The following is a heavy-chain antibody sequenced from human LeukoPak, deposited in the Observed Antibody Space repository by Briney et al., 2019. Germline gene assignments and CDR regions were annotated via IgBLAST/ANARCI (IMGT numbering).Heavy chain of an antibody. CDR2: INHSGST. J-gene: IGHJ5*02. V-gene: IGHV4-34*01. CDR3: AEYSVSLDP. D-gene: IGHD1-26*01. CDR1: GGSFSGYY. Sequence: SETLSLTCAVYGGSFSGYYWSWIRQPPGKGLEWVGEINHSGSTNYNPSLKSRVPISVDTPKNQFSLKLTSVAAADTAVYYCAEYSVSLDPWGQGTLVTVS.